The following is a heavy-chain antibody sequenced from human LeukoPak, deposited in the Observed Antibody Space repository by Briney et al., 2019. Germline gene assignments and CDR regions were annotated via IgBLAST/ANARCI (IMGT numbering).Heavy chain of an antibody. CDR3: ARQQNYYGSGVRSPAFDY. CDR1: GGSISSYY. CDR2: FYYSGST. J-gene: IGHJ4*02. V-gene: IGHV4-59*08. D-gene: IGHD3-10*01. Sequence: SETLSLTCTVSGGSISSYYWSWIRQPPGKGLEWIGYFYYSGSTNYNPSLKSRVTISVDTSKNQFSLKLSSVTAADTAVYYCARQQNYYGSGVRSPAFDYWGQGTLVTVSS.